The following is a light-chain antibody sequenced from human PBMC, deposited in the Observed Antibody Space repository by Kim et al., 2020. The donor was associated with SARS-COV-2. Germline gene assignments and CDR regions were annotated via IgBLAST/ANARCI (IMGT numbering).Light chain of an antibody. J-gene: IGKJ1*01. Sequence: DIQMTQSPSSLSASVGERLTITCRASQPISILLNWYQQKPGTAPRVLIYAASTLQSGVPSRFSGSGSGTDFTLTISSLQPEDIATYYCQQTYSGPWTFGRGTKVDIK. CDR3: QQTYSGPWT. CDR1: QPISIL. V-gene: IGKV1-39*01. CDR2: AAS.